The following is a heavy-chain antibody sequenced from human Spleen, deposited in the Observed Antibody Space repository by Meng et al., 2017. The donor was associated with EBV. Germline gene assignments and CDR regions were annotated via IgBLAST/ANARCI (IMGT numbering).Heavy chain of an antibody. Sequence: VHRPAPSPVPVTPTPYRTLARAVAGCCISTSYYYWSLLRQPPGKRLEWIGYIHYSGSTNYNSSLKSRITMSLDTSKNKFSLKLSSVTAADTAVYYCARAFGGDSDCFDYWGQGTLVTVSS. CDR1: GCCISTSYYY. CDR2: IHYSGST. D-gene: IGHD2-21*02. CDR3: ARAFGGDSDCFDY. V-gene: IGHV4-30-4*01. J-gene: IGHJ4*02.